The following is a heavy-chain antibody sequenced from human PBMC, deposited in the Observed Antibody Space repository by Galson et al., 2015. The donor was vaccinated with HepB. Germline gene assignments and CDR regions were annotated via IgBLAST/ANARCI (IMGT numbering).Heavy chain of an antibody. CDR2: ISHDESNK. CDR1: GFTFRSYA. V-gene: IGHV3-30*04. CDR3: ARGGSYCSGGNCYSNYFDH. D-gene: IGHD2-15*01. J-gene: IGHJ4*02. Sequence: SLRLSCAASGFTFRSYAMHWVRQAPGKGLEWVAVISHDESNKYYADSVKGRFTISRDNSKNTLYLHMNSLRAEDTALYYCARGGSYCSGGNCYSNYFDHWGQGTLVTVSS.